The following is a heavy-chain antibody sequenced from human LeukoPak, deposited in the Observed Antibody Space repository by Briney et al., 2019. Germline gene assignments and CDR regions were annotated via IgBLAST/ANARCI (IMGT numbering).Heavy chain of an antibody. Sequence: GGSLRLSCAASGFTFSSYSMNWVRQAPGKGLEWVSSISSSSSYIYYADSVKGRFTISRDNAKNSLYLQMNSPRAEDTAVYYCASELELLIDYWGQGTLVTVSS. CDR3: ASELELLIDY. CDR2: ISSSSSYI. CDR1: GFTFSSYS. J-gene: IGHJ4*02. V-gene: IGHV3-21*01. D-gene: IGHD1-7*01.